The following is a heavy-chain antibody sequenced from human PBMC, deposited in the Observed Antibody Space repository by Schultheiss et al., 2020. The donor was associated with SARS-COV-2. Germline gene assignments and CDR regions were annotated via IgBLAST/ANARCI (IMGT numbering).Heavy chain of an antibody. CDR1: GGSISSSSYY. D-gene: IGHD3-16*01. V-gene: IGHV4-61*01. CDR3: ARDTGDDGFDY. Sequence: SETLSLTCTVSGGSISSSSYYWSWVRQPPGKGLEWIGYIYNTGSTSYNSSLKSRVTISVDTSKNQFSLKLSSVTAADTALYYCARDTGDDGFDYWGQGTLVTVSS. CDR2: IYNTGST. J-gene: IGHJ4*02.